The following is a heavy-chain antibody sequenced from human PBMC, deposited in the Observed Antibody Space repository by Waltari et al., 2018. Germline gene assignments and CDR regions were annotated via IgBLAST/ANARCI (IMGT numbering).Heavy chain of an antibody. CDR2: MNPNCGNT. CDR3: ARGGGDSSGYYLIDY. Sequence: QVQLVQSGAEVKKPGASVKVSCQASGYTFTSYDHNWVQPATGQGVEWLGWMNPNCGNTGEAQKFKGRVTITRNTPISTAYMELSSLRSEDTAVDCCARGGGDSSGYYLIDYWGQGTLVTVSS. J-gene: IGHJ4*02. D-gene: IGHD3-22*01. V-gene: IGHV1-8*03. CDR1: GYTFTSYD.